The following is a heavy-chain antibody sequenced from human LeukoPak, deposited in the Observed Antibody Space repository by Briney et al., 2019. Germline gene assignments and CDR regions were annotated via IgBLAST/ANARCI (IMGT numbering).Heavy chain of an antibody. V-gene: IGHV4-39*01. CDR3: ATNEWSGYYFEY. J-gene: IGHJ4*02. D-gene: IGHD3-3*01. Sequence: SETLSLTCAVSGGSISSSSYYWGLIRQPPGKGLEWIGSIYSSGSTYYNPSLKSRVTISVDTSKNQFSLKLSSVTAADTAVYYCATNEWSGYYFEYWGQGTLVPVSS. CDR1: GGSISSSSYY. CDR2: IYSSGST.